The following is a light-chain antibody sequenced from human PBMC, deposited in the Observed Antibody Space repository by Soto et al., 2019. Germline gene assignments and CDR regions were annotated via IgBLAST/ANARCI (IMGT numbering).Light chain of an antibody. CDR2: DAS. Sequence: DIQMTQSPSTLSASVGDKVTITCRASQSIRSWLAWYQQKPGKAPKLLIYDASSLESGVPSRFSGSGSGTEFTLTLSSLQPDDFATYYCQQYNSYLWTFGQGTKVEIK. J-gene: IGKJ1*01. CDR1: QSIRSW. CDR3: QQYNSYLWT. V-gene: IGKV1-5*01.